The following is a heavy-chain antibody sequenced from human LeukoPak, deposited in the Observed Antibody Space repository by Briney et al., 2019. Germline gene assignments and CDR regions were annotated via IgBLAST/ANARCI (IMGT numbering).Heavy chain of an antibody. CDR2: ISAYNGNT. V-gene: IGHV1-18*04. CDR1: GYTFTGYY. CDR3: ARTLRGVRTYYYYYMDV. Sequence: GASVKVSCKASGYTFTGYYMHWVRQAPGQGLEWMGWISAYNGNTNYAQNLQGRVTMTTDTSTSTASMELRTLRSDDTAVYYCARTLRGVRTYYYYYMDVWGKGTTVTISS. D-gene: IGHD3-10*01. J-gene: IGHJ6*03.